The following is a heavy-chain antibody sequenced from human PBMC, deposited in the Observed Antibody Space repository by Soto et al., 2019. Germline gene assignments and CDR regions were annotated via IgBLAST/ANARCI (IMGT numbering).Heavy chain of an antibody. D-gene: IGHD4-17*01. V-gene: IGHV3-21*01. CDR3: ASSPGYGGNWFDP. CDR2: ISSSSSYI. Sequence: GGSLRLSCAASGFTFSSYSMNWVRQAPGKGLEWVSSISSSSSYIYYADSVKGRFTISRDNAKNSLYLQMNSLRAEDTAVYYCASSPGYGGNWFDPWGQGTLVTVSS. CDR1: GFTFSSYS. J-gene: IGHJ5*02.